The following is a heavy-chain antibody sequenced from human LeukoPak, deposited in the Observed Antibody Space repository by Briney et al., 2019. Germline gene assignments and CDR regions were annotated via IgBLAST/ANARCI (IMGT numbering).Heavy chain of an antibody. CDR3: AKEGTMKVGTYFDL. Sequence: GGSLRLSCAASGFTFSSYAMPWVRQAPGKGLEWVAVISYDGSNKYYADSVKGRFTISRDNSRNILFLQMDSLRTEDSAVYYCAKEGTMKVGTYFDLWGQGAQVTVSS. J-gene: IGHJ4*02. V-gene: IGHV3-30-3*01. CDR1: GFTFSSYA. D-gene: IGHD3-22*01. CDR2: ISYDGSNK.